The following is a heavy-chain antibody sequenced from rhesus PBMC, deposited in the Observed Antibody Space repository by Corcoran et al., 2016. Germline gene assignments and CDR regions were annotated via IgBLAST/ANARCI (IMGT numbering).Heavy chain of an antibody. D-gene: IGHD2-39*02. CDR3: ARQGYTDHLGGLDS. Sequence: QVQLQESGPGLVKPSETLSLTCTVSGGSITGYHNWNWIRKAPGKGLEWIGAVYGNRASPHSNPSLKCPVTISNDPSKNQFSLRLTSVTAADTAVYYCARQGYTDHLGGLDSWGQGVVVTVSS. J-gene: IGHJ6*01. CDR1: GGSITGYHN. V-gene: IGHV4-143*01. CDR2: VYGNRASP.